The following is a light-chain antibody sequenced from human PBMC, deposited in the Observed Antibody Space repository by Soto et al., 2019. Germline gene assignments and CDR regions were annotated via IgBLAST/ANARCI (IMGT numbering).Light chain of an antibody. CDR2: GAF. Sequence: EIVLTQSPGTLSLSPGERATLSCRASQSVSSAHLAWYQQTPGQAPRLLIYGAFSRATGIPDRFSGSGSGTDFTLTISRLEPEYFAVYYCQQYGSSPMYTVGQGTKLEIK. J-gene: IGKJ2*01. CDR3: QQYGSSPMYT. V-gene: IGKV3-20*01. CDR1: QSVSSAH.